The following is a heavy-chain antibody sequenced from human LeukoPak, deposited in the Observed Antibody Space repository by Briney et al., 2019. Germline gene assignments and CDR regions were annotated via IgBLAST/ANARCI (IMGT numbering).Heavy chain of an antibody. CDR1: GYSFTSYW. J-gene: IGHJ6*02. V-gene: IGHV5-51*01. D-gene: IGHD3-22*01. Sequence: RGESLKISCKGSGYSFTSYWIGWVRQMPGKGLEWMGIIYPGDSDTRYSPSFQGQVTISADKSISTAYLQWSSLKASDTAMYYCARTLYYYDSSGYSDYYYGMDVWGQGTTVTVSS. CDR3: ARTLYYYDSSGYSDYYYGMDV. CDR2: IYPGDSDT.